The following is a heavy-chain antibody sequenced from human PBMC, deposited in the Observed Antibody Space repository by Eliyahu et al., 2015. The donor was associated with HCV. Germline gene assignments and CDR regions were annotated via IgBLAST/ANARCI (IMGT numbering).Heavy chain of an antibody. J-gene: IGHJ4*02. Sequence: EVQLVESGGGLVRPGGSXRLSXXAYXFXXRSAWMQWVRKAPGKGLEWVARVRAAADGGTTDYAAPVKGRVSISRDDSQNTLVLQMNSLKIEDTARYYCAADVPVPLAQIDYWGQGVVVTVAS. V-gene: IGHV3-15*01. D-gene: IGHD2-15*01. CDR2: VRAAADGGTT. CDR3: AADVPVPLAQIDY. CDR1: XFXXRSAW.